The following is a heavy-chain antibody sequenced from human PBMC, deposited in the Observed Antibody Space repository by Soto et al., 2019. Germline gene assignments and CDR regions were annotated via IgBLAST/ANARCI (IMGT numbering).Heavy chain of an antibody. J-gene: IGHJ4*02. CDR2: ISYSGNT. Sequence: SETLSLTWTVSGGSISNFYWSGIRQPPGKGLEWIGYISYSGNTNYNPSLKSRVSISVDTSKNQLSLNLTSVTAADTAVYYCARAPMVLSRSYFDSWVQGTPVTVSS. D-gene: IGHD2-8*01. CDR3: ARAPMVLSRSYFDS. V-gene: IGHV4-59*01. CDR1: GGSISNFY.